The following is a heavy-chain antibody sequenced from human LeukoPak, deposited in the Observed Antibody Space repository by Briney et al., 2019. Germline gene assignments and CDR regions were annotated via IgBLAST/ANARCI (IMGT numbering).Heavy chain of an antibody. Sequence: GASVKVSCKASGYTFTSYAMHWVRQAPGQRLEWMGGIIPIFGTANYAQKFQGRVTITADESTSTAYMELSSLRSEDTAVYYCASIGWLVRGAGYYYYYMDVWGKGTTVTISS. CDR1: GYTFTSYA. V-gene: IGHV1-69*13. CDR2: IIPIFGTA. CDR3: ASIGWLVRGAGYYYYYMDV. J-gene: IGHJ6*03. D-gene: IGHD6-19*01.